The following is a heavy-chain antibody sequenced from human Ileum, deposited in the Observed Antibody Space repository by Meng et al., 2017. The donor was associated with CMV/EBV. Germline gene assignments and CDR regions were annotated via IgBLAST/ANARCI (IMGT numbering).Heavy chain of an antibody. CDR2: ISGSGGST. D-gene: IGHD1-26*01. J-gene: IGHJ4*02. Sequence: GGSLRLSCAASGFTFSSYAMSWVRQAPGKGLEWVSAISGSGGSTYYADSVKGRFIISRDNAQNSLYLQMNSLRAEDTAVYYCARERTTEGATSYFDSWGQGTLVTVSS. V-gene: IGHV3-23*01. CDR3: ARERTTEGATSYFDS. CDR1: GFTFSSYA.